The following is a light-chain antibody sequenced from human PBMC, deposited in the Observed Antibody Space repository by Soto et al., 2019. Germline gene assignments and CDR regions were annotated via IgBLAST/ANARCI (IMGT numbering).Light chain of an antibody. Sequence: DIQMTQSPSTLSAFVGDRVTITCRASQSVVSWLAWYQQKPGKAPKLLIYKASTLQNGVPSRFGGSGSGTEFTLTISSLQPDDFATYYCHQYHSYWTFGQGTKVEIK. J-gene: IGKJ1*01. V-gene: IGKV1-5*03. CDR1: QSVVSW. CDR3: HQYHSYWT. CDR2: KAS.